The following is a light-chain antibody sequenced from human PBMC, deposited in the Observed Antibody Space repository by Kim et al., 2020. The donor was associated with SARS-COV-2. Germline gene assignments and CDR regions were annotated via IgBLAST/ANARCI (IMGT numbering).Light chain of an antibody. V-gene: IGLV6-57*02. J-gene: IGLJ3*02. CDR1: SGSIANNY. Sequence: GKTDAISCTGSSGSIANNYVQWHQQRPGSAPTTRSSGDNQRRSGVPDRFSGSVDSSSNSATLTISGLRAEDEADYFCQSYDTNNWVFGGGTQLTVL. CDR3: QSYDTNNWV. CDR2: GDN.